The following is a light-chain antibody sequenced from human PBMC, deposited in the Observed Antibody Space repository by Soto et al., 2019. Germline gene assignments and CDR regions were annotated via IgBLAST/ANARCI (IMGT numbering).Light chain of an antibody. CDR1: ESVSSN. Sequence: EIVMTQSPGTLSVSPGERATLSCGASESVSSNLAWYQQKPGQAPRLLIYGASTRATGIPARFSGSGSGTEFTLTISSLQSEDFAVYYCQQYGSSPLTFGRGTKVDIK. CDR2: GAS. J-gene: IGKJ4*01. CDR3: QQYGSSPLT. V-gene: IGKV3D-15*01.